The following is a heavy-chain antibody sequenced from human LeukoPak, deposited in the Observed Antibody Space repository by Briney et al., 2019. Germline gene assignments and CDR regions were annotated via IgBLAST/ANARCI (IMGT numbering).Heavy chain of an antibody. CDR2: ISSSGSTI. D-gene: IGHD5-18*01. CDR3: ARDRRVTASFDY. CDR1: GFTFSDYY. J-gene: IGHJ4*02. Sequence: GGSLRLSCAASGFTFSDYYMSWIRQAPGKGLEWVSYISSSGSTIYYADSVKGRFTISRDNAKNSLCLQMNSLRAEDTAVYYCARDRRVTASFDYWGQGTLVTVSS. V-gene: IGHV3-11*01.